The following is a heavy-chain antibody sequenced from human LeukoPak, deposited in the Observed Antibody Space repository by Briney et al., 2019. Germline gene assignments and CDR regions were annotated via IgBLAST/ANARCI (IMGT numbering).Heavy chain of an antibody. V-gene: IGHV1-2*02. CDR3: ASRRITMIRGGKNDGFDI. Sequence: GASVKVSCKASGYTFTGYYMHWVRQAPGQGLEWMGWINPNSGGTNYAQKFQGRVTMTRDTSISTAYMELSRLRSDDTAVYYCASRRITMIRGGKNDGFDIWGQGTMVTVSS. D-gene: IGHD3-10*01. CDR2: INPNSGGT. J-gene: IGHJ3*02. CDR1: GYTFTGYY.